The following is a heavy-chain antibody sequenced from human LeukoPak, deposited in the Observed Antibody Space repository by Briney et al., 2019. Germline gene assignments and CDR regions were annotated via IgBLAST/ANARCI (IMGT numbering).Heavy chain of an antibody. D-gene: IGHD2-2*02. V-gene: IGHV3-23*01. CDR1: GFTFSHYA. CDR2: ISGSGDNT. Sequence: GGSLRLSCAASGFTFSHYAMNWVRQAPGKRLEWVSAISGSGDNTYYADSVKGRFTISRDSSKNTLYLQMNSLRAEDTAVYYYARDLFDSRYCSSTSCYNGMDVWGQGTTVTVSS. J-gene: IGHJ6*02. CDR3: ARDLFDSRYCSSTSCYNGMDV.